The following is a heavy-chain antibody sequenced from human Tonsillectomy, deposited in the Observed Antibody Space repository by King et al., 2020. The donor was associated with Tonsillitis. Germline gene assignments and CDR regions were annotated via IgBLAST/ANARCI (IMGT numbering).Heavy chain of an antibody. J-gene: IGHJ4*02. V-gene: IGHV3-21*01. D-gene: IGHD3-22*01. CDR3: ARDPRYYYDRSGYYSKDLYFEY. CDR2: ISSSSSYI. CDR1: GFTFSSYS. Sequence: DVQLVQSGGGLVKPGGSLRLSCAASGFTFSSYSMNWVRQAPGKGLEWVSSISSSSSYIYYADSVKGRFTISRDNAKNSLYLQMNSLKAEDTAVYYCARDPRYYYDRSGYYSKDLYFEYWGQGTLVTVSS.